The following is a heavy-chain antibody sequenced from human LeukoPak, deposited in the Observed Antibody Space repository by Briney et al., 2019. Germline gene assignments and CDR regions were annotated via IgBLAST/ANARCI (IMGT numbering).Heavy chain of an antibody. J-gene: IGHJ4*02. CDR1: GFTFSDYA. CDR3: EKHVSSWADFDG. CDR2: IRDSGGST. Sequence: GGSLRLSCAASGFTFSDYAMHWVRQAPGKGLQWVSLIRDSGGSTYYADSVKGRFTISRDNSKATLYLQMNSLRADDTAVYFCEKHVSSWADFDGWGQGTLVT. V-gene: IGHV3-23*01. D-gene: IGHD6-13*01.